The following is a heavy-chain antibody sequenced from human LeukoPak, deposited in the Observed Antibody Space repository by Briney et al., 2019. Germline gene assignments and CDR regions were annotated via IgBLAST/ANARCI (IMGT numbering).Heavy chain of an antibody. CDR2: ISPKSGRG. CDR1: GYTFSNYA. V-gene: IGHV1-18*04. Sequence: ASVKVSCKASGYTFSNYAISWVRQAPGQRLEWMGWISPKSGRGSYANNFQGRVTMTTDTSTSTVYMELTSLTSDDTAVYYCARDVVTDYYWWFDPWGQGTLVTVSS. CDR3: ARDVVTDYYWWFDP. J-gene: IGHJ5*02. D-gene: IGHD3-9*01.